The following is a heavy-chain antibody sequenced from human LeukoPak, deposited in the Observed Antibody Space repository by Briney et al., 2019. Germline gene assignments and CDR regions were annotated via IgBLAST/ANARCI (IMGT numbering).Heavy chain of an antibody. D-gene: IGHD4-23*01. J-gene: IGHJ4*02. CDR3: ARADTENYGGLSFNS. V-gene: IGHV4-59*01. CDR1: GGSITSYY. CDR2: VSDVGDT. Sequence: SSETLSLTCTVSGGSITSYYWSWIRQPPGKVLEWIAYVSDVGDTNYNPALKSRVTISLDKSKNQFSLKLGSVTAADTAVYFCARADTENYGGLSFNSWGQGSLVTVSS.